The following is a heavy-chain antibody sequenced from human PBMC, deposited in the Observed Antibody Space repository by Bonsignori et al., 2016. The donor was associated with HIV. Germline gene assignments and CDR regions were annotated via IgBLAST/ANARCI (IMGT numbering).Heavy chain of an antibody. CDR3: ALEGYYDFWSGYYTGYY. Sequence: ASVKVSCKASGYTFTSYGISWVRQAPGQGLEWMGWISAYNGNTNYAQKLQGRVTMTTDTSTSTAYMELRSLRSDDTAVYYCALEGYYDFWSGYYTGYYWGQGTLVTVSS. J-gene: IGHJ4*02. CDR1: GYTFTSYG. V-gene: IGHV1-18*01. D-gene: IGHD3-3*01. CDR2: ISAYNGNT.